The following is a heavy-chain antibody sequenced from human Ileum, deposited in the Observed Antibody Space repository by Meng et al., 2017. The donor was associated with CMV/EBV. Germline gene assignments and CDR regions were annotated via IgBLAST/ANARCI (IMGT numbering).Heavy chain of an antibody. CDR3: ASRPSGDYPYFDF. V-gene: IGHV3-53*01. CDR2: IYGSGST. CDR1: DFTVSGKY. D-gene: IGHD3-3*01. J-gene: IGHJ4*02. Sequence: DVQLVDPGGGLILHGGSLRLSCAASDFTVSGKYMSWVRQAPGKGLEWVSLIYGSGSTYYADSVKGRFTISRDNAKNTLYLQMNSLRAEDTAVYHCASRPSGDYPYFDFWGQGTLVTVSS.